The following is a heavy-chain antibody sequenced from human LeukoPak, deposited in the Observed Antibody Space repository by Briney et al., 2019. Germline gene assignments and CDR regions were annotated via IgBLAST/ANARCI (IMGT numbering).Heavy chain of an antibody. J-gene: IGHJ4*02. CDR1: GGSFSGYY. Sequence: PSETLSLTCAVYGGSFSGYYWSWIRQPPGKGLEWIGEINHSGSTNYNPSLKSRVTISVDTSKNQFSLKLSSVTAADTAVYYCARGLTALPHYSDYWGQGTLVTVSS. D-gene: IGHD5-18*01. CDR3: ARGLTALPHYSDY. V-gene: IGHV4-34*01. CDR2: INHSGST.